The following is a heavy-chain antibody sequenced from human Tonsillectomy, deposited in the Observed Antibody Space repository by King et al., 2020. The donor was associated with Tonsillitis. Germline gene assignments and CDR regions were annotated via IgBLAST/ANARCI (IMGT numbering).Heavy chain of an antibody. CDR1: GFTFSSYA. D-gene: IGHD1-26*01. V-gene: IGHV3-23*04. Sequence: QLVQSGGGLVQPGGSLRLSCAASGFTFSSYAMSWVRQAPGQGLEWVSAISGSGGSTYYADSVKGRFTISRDNSKNTLYLQMNSLRAEDTAVYYCLRVGAMVYWYFDLWGRGTLVTVSS. CDR3: LRVGAMVYWYFDL. CDR2: ISGSGGST. J-gene: IGHJ2*01.